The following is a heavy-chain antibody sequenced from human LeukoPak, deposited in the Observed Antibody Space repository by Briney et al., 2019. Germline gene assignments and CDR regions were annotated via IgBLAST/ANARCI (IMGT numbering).Heavy chain of an antibody. Sequence: SSETLSLTCTVSGGSISSSTYYWAWIRQPPGKGLEWIGSIHYSGSAYYNPSLKSRVAISVDTSKNQFSLGLTSVTAADTAVYHCARGLHSTWNSWYYEVWGRGTLVTVSS. J-gene: IGHJ2*01. CDR1: GGSISSSTYY. V-gene: IGHV4-39*07. CDR2: IHYSGSA. CDR3: ARGLHSTWNSWYYEV. D-gene: IGHD1-7*01.